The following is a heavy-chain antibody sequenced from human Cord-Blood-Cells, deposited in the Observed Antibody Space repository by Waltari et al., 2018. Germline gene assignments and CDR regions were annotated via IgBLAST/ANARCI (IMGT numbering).Heavy chain of an antibody. V-gene: IGHV4-39*01. CDR1: GGSISSSSYY. CDR3: SLTGEKRYYFDY. CDR2: IYYSGST. Sequence: QLQLQESGPGLVKPSETLSLTCTVSGGSISSSSYYWGWIPQPPGKGPEWIGSIYYSGSTYYTPSLKSRVTISVDTSKNQFSLKLSSVTAADTAVYYCSLTGEKRYYFDYWGQGTLVTVSS. J-gene: IGHJ4*02. D-gene: IGHD7-27*01.